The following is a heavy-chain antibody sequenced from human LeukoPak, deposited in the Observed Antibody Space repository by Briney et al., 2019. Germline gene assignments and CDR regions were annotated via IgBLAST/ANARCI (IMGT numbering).Heavy chain of an antibody. Sequence: PRGSLRLSCALSGFTFSSYGMHWVRQAPDKGLEWVAVIWYDGSNKYYADSVKGRFTISRDNSKNTLYLQMNSLRAEDTAVYYCARDVGGFGVPWFDPWGQGTLVTVSS. V-gene: IGHV3-33*08. J-gene: IGHJ5*02. CDR3: ARDVGGFGVPWFDP. D-gene: IGHD3-16*01. CDR1: GFTFSSYG. CDR2: IWYDGSNK.